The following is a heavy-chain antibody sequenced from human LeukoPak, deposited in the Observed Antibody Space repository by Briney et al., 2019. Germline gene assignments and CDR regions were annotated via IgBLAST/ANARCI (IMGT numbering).Heavy chain of an antibody. D-gene: IGHD5-12*01. CDR3: ATGGSWLRNWFDP. J-gene: IGHJ5*02. V-gene: IGHV1-24*01. CDR2: FDPEDGET. Sequence: ASVKVSCTVSGYTLTELSMHWVRQAPGKGLEWMGGFDPEDGETIYAQKFQGRVTMTEDTSTDTAYMELSSLRSEDTAVYYCATGGSWLRNWFDPWGQGTLVTVSS. CDR1: GYTLTELS.